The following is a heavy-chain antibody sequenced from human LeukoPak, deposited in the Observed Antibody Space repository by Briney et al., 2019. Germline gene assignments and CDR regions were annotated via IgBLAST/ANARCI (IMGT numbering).Heavy chain of an antibody. Sequence: SQTLSLTCTVSGGSISSGSYYWSWIRQPAGKGLEWIGRIYTSGSTNYNPSLKSRVTISVDTSKNQFSLKLSSVTAADTAVYYCAREPITFLKYRLRERGFDYWGQGTLVTVSS. J-gene: IGHJ4*02. D-gene: IGHD5-12*01. CDR2: IYTSGST. CDR1: GGSISSGSYY. CDR3: AREPITFLKYRLRERGFDY. V-gene: IGHV4-61*02.